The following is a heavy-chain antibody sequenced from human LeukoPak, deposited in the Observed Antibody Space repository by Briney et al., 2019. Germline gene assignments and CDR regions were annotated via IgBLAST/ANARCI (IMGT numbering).Heavy chain of an antibody. J-gene: IGHJ4*02. CDR2: ISSNGGST. D-gene: IGHD5-12*01. Sequence: GRSLRLSCSASGFTFSSYAMHWVRQAPGKGLEYVSAISSNGGSTYYADSVKGSFTISRDNSKNTLYLQMSSLRAEDTAVYYCVKGQYSGYDAGFDYWGQGTLVTVSS. CDR3: VKGQYSGYDAGFDY. V-gene: IGHV3-64D*06. CDR1: GFTFSSYA.